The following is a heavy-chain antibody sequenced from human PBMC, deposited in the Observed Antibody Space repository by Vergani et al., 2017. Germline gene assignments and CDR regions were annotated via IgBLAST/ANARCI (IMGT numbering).Heavy chain of an antibody. CDR1: GGSFSGYY. Sequence: QVQLQQWGAGLLKPSETLSLTCAVYGGSFSGYYWSWIRQPPGKGLEWIGEIKHSGSTNYNPSLKSRVTISVDTSKNQFSLKLSSVTAADTAVYYCARVARDDGIPTADYFDYWGQGTLVTVSS. D-gene: IGHD4-17*01. CDR2: IKHSGST. V-gene: IGHV4-34*01. CDR3: ARVARDDGIPTADYFDY. J-gene: IGHJ4*02.